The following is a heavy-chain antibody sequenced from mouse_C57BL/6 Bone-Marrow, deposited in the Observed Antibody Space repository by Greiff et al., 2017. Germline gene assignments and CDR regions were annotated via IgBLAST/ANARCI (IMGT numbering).Heavy chain of an antibody. J-gene: IGHJ2*01. V-gene: IGHV1-55*01. CDR1: GYTFTSYW. CDR2: IYPGSGST. Sequence: VKLQQPGAELVKPGASVKMSCKASGYTFTSYWITWVKQRPGQGLEWIGDIYPGSGSTNYNEKFKSKATLTVDTSSSTAYMQLSSLTSEDSAVYYCAREGSYDYDVGSFDYWGQGTTLTVSS. D-gene: IGHD2-4*01. CDR3: AREGSYDYDVGSFDY.